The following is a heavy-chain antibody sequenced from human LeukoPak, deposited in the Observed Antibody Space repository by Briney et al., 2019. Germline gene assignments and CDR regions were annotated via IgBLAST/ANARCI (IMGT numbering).Heavy chain of an antibody. CDR2: VDPEDGET. J-gene: IGHJ4*02. CDR3: ATDPTMIPEDY. V-gene: IGHV1-69-2*01. Sequence: ASVKVSCKVSGYTFTDYYMHWVQQAPGKGLEWMGLVDPEDGETIYAEKFQGRVTITADTSTDTAYMELSSLRSEDTAVYYCATDPTMIPEDYWGQGTLVTVSS. D-gene: IGHD3-22*01. CDR1: GYTFTDYY.